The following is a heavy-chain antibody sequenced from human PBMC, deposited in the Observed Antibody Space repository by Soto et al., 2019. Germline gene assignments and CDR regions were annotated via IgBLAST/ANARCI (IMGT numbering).Heavy chain of an antibody. CDR2: IYYSGST. CDR3: ASLSIAADYYYGMVV. V-gene: IGHV4-59*01. CDR1: GGSISSYY. J-gene: IGHJ6*02. D-gene: IGHD6-13*01. Sequence: PSETLSLTCTVSGGSISSYYWSWIRQPPGKGLEWIGYIYYSGSTNYNPSLKSRVTISVDTSKNQFSLKLSSVTAADTAVYYCASLSIAADYYYGMVVWGQGTTVTVSS.